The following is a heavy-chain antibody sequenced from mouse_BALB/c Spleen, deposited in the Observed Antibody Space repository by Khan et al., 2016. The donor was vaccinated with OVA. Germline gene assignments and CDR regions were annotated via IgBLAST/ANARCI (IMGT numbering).Heavy chain of an antibody. D-gene: IGHD2-10*01. CDR3: ARQPYYHYNIMDY. Sequence: GQLQESGPGLVAPSQSLSITCTISGFSLTNYGVHWVRQPPGKGLEWLVVIWSDGSTTYNSALKSRLTISKDNSKSQVFLKMNSLQTDDTAMYFCARQPYYHYNIMDYWGQGTSVTVSS. V-gene: IGHV2-6-1*01. J-gene: IGHJ4*01. CDR1: GFSLTNYG. CDR2: IWSDGST.